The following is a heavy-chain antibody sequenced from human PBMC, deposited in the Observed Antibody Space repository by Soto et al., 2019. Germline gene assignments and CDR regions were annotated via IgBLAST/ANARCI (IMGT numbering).Heavy chain of an antibody. CDR2: IYYSGST. D-gene: IGHD4-17*01. J-gene: IGHJ4*02. CDR3: ARTTAVPNTLRSRYFFDY. CDR1: GGSVSSGSYY. V-gene: IGHV4-61*01. Sequence: SETLSLTCTVSGGSVSSGSYYWSWIRQPPGKGLEWIGYIYYSGSTNYNPSLKSRVTISVDLSKNQFSLRLSSVTTADTALYYCARTTAVPNTLRSRYFFDYWGQGTLVTVSS.